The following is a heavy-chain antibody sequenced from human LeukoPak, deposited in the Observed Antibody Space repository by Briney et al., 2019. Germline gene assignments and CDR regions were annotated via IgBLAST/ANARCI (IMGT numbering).Heavy chain of an antibody. J-gene: IGHJ4*02. D-gene: IGHD6-13*01. CDR1: AFTFSSYW. CDR3: AKGPWYSSSWYIGY. CDR2: IRYDGSNK. V-gene: IGHV3-30*02. Sequence: GGSLRLSCAASAFTFSSYWMNWVRQAPGKGLEWVAFIRYDGSNKYYADSVKGRFTISRDNSKNTLYLQMNSLRAEDTAVYYCAKGPWYSSSWYIGYWGQGTLVTVSS.